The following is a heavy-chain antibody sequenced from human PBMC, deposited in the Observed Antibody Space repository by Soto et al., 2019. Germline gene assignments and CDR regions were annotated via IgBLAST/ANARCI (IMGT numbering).Heavy chain of an antibody. CDR3: ARDQGVVGPAALYFHCDGMEG. CDR1: GGSISSGDYY. D-gene: IGHD2-2*01. V-gene: IGHV4-30-4*01. J-gene: IGHJ6*02. Sequence: QVQLQESGPGLVKPSQTLSLTCTVSGGSISSGDYYWSWIRQPPGKGLEWIGYIYYSGSTYYNPSLKSRVTLSVNPYKNQFLQKLSYVTAADTDVYYCARDQGVVGPAALYFHCDGMEGWGQWTTVSV. CDR2: IYYSGST.